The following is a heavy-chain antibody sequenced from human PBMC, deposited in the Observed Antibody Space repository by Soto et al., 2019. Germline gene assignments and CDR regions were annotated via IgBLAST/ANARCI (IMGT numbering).Heavy chain of an antibody. D-gene: IGHD3-3*01. J-gene: IGHJ4*02. CDR2: IYYSGST. V-gene: IGHV4-30-4*01. CDR1: GGSISSGDYY. CDR3: ARGPRLRFLEWPPGN. Sequence: LSLPCTVSGGSISSGDYYWSWIRQPPGKGLEWIGYIYYSGSTYYNPSLKSRVTISVDTSKNQFSLKLSSVTAADTAVYYCARGPRLRFLEWPPGNWGQGTLVTVSS.